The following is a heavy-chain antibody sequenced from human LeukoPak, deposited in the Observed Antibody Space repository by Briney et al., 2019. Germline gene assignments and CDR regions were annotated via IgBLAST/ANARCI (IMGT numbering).Heavy chain of an antibody. J-gene: IGHJ5*02. V-gene: IGHV1-69*08. CDR3: TRVTLRGSKYNWFDP. CDR1: GGTFNTHI. Sequence: GASVKVSRRSSGGTFNTHIFNLVRQAPGQGLEWMGRITPVIGTTKYAERFQARVTITADRSTSTAYLELSGLTYEDTAVYYCTRVTLRGSKYNWFDPWGQGTHVSVSS. CDR2: ITPVIGTT. D-gene: IGHD1-26*01.